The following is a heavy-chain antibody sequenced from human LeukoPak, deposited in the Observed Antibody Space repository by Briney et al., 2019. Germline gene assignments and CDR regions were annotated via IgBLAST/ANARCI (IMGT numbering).Heavy chain of an antibody. Sequence: SETLSLTCAVYGGSFSGYYWSWIRQPAGKGLEWIGRIYTSGSTNYNPSLKSRVTMSVDTSKNQFSLKLSSVTAADTAVYYCAREYRLDYYDSRPLDYWGQGTLVTVSS. CDR3: AREYRLDYYDSRPLDY. J-gene: IGHJ4*02. CDR2: IYTSGST. V-gene: IGHV4-4*07. D-gene: IGHD3-22*01. CDR1: GGSFSGYY.